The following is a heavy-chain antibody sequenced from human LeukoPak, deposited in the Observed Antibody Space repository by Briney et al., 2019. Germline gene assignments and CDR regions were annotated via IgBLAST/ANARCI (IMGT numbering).Heavy chain of an antibody. J-gene: IGHJ4*02. Sequence: SETLSLTCTVSGGSISGYYWSWIRQPPGKGLEWIGYIYYSGSTNYNPSLKSRVTISVDTSKNQFSLKLSSVTAADTAVYYCARGPYCSGGSCYGYFDYWGQGTLVTVSS. CDR2: IYYSGST. CDR3: ARGPYCSGGSCYGYFDY. D-gene: IGHD2-15*01. V-gene: IGHV4-59*01. CDR1: GGSISGYY.